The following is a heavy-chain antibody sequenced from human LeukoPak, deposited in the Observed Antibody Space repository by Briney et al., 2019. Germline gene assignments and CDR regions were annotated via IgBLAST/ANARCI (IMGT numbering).Heavy chain of an antibody. D-gene: IGHD6-19*01. V-gene: IGHV1-69*05. CDR3: ASTGVDSSGWLYYYYYMDV. Sequence: SVQVSCKASGGTFSSYAIRWVRQAPGQGLEWMGRIIPIFGTANYAQKFQGRVTITTDESKSTAYMELSSLRSEDTAVYYCASTGVDSSGWLYYYYYMDVWGKGTTVTVSS. J-gene: IGHJ6*03. CDR1: GGTFSSYA. CDR2: IIPIFGTA.